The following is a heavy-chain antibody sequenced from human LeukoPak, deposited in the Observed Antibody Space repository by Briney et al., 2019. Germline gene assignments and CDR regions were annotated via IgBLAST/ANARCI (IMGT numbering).Heavy chain of an antibody. CDR3: ARVSYDFRSGYPFDY. CDR2: INPNSGGT. J-gene: IGHJ4*02. CDR1: GYTFTGYY. Sequence: ASVKVSCKASGYTFTGYYMHWVRQAPGQGLEWMGWINPNSGGTNYAQKFQGRVTMTRDTSISTAYMELSRLRSDDTAVYYCARVSYDFRSGYPFDYWGQGTLVTVSS. D-gene: IGHD3-3*01. V-gene: IGHV1-2*02.